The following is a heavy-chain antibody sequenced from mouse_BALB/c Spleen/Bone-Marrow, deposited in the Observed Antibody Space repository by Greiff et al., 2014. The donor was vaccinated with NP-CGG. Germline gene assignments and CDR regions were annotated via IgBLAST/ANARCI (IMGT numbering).Heavy chain of an antibody. CDR1: GYTFTSSW. J-gene: IGHJ2*01. D-gene: IGHD4-1*01. Sequence: QVQLKQSGSVLVRPGASVKLSCKASGYTFTSSWVHWAKQRPGKGLEWIGEIHPNSGNTNYNEKFKGKATLTVDTSSSTAYVDLSSLTSEDSAVYYCARELGRGYYFDYWGQGTTLTVSS. V-gene: IGHV1S130*01. CDR3: ARELGRGYYFDY. CDR2: IHPNSGNT.